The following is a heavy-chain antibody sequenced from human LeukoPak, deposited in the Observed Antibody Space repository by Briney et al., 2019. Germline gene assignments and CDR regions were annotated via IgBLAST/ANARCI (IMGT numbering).Heavy chain of an antibody. D-gene: IGHD3-9*01. V-gene: IGHV4-39*01. CDR3: ARVVGILTGYYSFFDY. CDR2: IYYSGST. Sequence: KASETLSLTCTVSGGSISSSRYYWGWIRQPLGKGLEWFGTIYYSGSTYYNPSLKSRVTISVDTSKNQFSLKLSSVTAADTAVYYCARVVGILTGYYSFFDYWGQGTLVTVSS. J-gene: IGHJ4*02. CDR1: GGSISSSRYY.